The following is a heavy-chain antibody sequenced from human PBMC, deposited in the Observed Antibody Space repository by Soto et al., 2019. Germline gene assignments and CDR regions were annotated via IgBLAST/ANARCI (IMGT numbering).Heavy chain of an antibody. CDR3: AKPKDAWQRVVNCYFYCMDV. J-gene: IGHJ6*02. V-gene: IGHV3-23*01. Sequence: GGSLRLSCTASGFVFSSYGLSWVRHSPGKGLEWVSAISGSGGSTHYADSVRGRFTISRDNSNNTLYLQMKSLRVEDTAVYYCAKPKDAWQRVVNCYFYCMDVWGQGTTVTVSS. D-gene: IGHD6-13*01. CDR1: GFVFSSYG. CDR2: ISGSGGST.